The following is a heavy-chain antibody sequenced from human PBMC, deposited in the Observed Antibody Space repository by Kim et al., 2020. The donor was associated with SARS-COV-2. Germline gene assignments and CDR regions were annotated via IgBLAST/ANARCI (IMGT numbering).Heavy chain of an antibody. CDR1: GGSISSSNW. Sequence: SETLSLTCAVSGGSISSSNWWSWVRQPPGKGLEWIGEIYHSGSTNYNPSLKSRVTISVDKSKNQFSLKLSSVTAADTAVYYCARRGVVVAATLGHRGYYFDYWGQGTLVTVSS. V-gene: IGHV4-4*02. D-gene: IGHD2-15*01. J-gene: IGHJ4*02. CDR2: IYHSGST. CDR3: ARRGVVVAATLGHRGYYFDY.